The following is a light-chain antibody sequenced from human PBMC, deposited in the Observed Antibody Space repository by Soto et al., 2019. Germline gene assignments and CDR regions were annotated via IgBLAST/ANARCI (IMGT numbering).Light chain of an antibody. J-gene: IGKJ5*01. V-gene: IGKV3D-20*02. Sequence: ENVLTQSPGTLSLSPGERATLSCRASQSVTSSYLGWYQQKPGQAPRLLIYGASSRATGIPVRFSGSGSGTDFTLTISSLEPEDFAVYYCQQRSNWSTFGQGTRLEI. CDR2: GAS. CDR1: QSVTSSY. CDR3: QQRSNWST.